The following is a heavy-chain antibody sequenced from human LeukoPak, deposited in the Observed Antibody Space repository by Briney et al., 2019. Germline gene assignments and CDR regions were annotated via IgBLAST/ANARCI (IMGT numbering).Heavy chain of an antibody. D-gene: IGHD3-10*01. Sequence: ASVKVSCKASGYTFTSYGISWVRQAPGQGLEWMGWISAYNGNTNYAQKLQGRVTMTTDTSTSTAYMELRSLRSDDTAVYYCARDLEVRGVIIFGECFDYWGQGPLVTVSS. J-gene: IGHJ4*02. CDR2: ISAYNGNT. CDR3: ARDLEVRGVIIFGECFDY. V-gene: IGHV1-18*04. CDR1: GYTFTSYG.